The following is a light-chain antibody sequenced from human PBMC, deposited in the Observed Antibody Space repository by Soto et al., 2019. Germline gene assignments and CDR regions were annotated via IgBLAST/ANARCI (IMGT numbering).Light chain of an antibody. V-gene: IGLV1-40*01. CDR2: GNS. Sequence: QSVLTQPPSVSGAPGQRVTISCTGSSSNIGAGYDVHWYQQLPGTAPKLLIYGNSNRPSGVPDRFSGSKSGTSASLASTGLQAEDEADYYCQSYDSSLSVGVFGGGTKLTVL. J-gene: IGLJ3*02. CDR3: QSYDSSLSVGV. CDR1: SSNIGAGYD.